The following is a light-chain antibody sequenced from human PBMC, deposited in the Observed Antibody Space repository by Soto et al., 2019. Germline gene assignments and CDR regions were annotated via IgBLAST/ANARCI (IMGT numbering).Light chain of an antibody. V-gene: IGKV1-9*01. J-gene: IGKJ3*01. CDR2: GAS. CDR3: QQLNIFPPLFT. CDR1: QGIRSY. Sequence: DIQLTQSPFFLSASVGYRVTITCRASQGIRSYLAWYQQRPGKAPELLIYGASTLRTGVASRFSGSGSGTEFTLTISSLQPEDFATYFCQQLNIFPPLFTFGPGTKVDIK.